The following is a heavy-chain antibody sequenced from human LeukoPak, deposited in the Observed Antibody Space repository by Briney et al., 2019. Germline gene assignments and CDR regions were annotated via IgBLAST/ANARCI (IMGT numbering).Heavy chain of an antibody. V-gene: IGHV3-30*03. J-gene: IGHJ4*02. Sequence: GGSLRLSCAASGFTFSSYGMHWVRQAPGKGLEWVAVISYDGSNKYYADSVKGRFTISRDNSKNTLYLQMNSLRAEDTAVYYCLTMVRGVASGFDYWGQGTLVTVSS. CDR3: LTMVRGVASGFDY. CDR1: GFTFSSYG. CDR2: ISYDGSNK. D-gene: IGHD3-10*01.